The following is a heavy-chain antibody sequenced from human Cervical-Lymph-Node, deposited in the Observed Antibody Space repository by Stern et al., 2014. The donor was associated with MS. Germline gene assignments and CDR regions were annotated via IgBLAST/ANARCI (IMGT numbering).Heavy chain of an antibody. J-gene: IGHJ4*02. CDR3: AGDRHSSGSDH. V-gene: IGHV1-69*01. D-gene: IGHD3-22*01. CDR2: TNPLFGTT. CDR1: GGTFSNYA. Sequence: QVQLVQSGAEVKKPGSSVTVSCKASGGTFSNYAITWFRQAPGRGLEWMGDTNPLFGTTNYAQKFQGRVTMTAHESTATAYMELSGLRSEDTAVYYCAGDRHSSGSDHWGQGTLVTVSS.